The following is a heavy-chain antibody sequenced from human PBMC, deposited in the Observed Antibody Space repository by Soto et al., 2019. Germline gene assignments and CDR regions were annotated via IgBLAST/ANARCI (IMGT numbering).Heavy chain of an antibody. J-gene: IGHJ5*02. V-gene: IGHV4-59*01. CDR1: GGSISSYY. CDR2: IYYSGST. CDR3: ARGPASMVRGVRSSSWFDP. Sequence: SETLSLTCTVSGGSISSYYWSWIRQPPGKGLEWIGYIYYSGSTNYNPSLKSRVTISVDTSKNQFSLKLSSVTAAGTAVYYCARGPASMVRGVRSSSWFDPWGQGTLVTVSS. D-gene: IGHD3-10*01.